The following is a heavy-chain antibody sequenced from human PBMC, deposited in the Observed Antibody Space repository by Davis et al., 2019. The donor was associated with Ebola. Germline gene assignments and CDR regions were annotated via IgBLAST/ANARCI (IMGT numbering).Heavy chain of an antibody. D-gene: IGHD6-6*01. J-gene: IGHJ4*02. Sequence: PSETLSLTCAVYGESFIGSYWSWIRQPPGKGLEWIGEINHSGSTNYNPSLKSRVTISVDTSKNQFSLKLSSVTAADTAVYYCARGGPPDYSSSSDFDYWGQGTLVTVSS. V-gene: IGHV4-34*01. CDR2: INHSGST. CDR3: ARGGPPDYSSSSDFDY. CDR1: GESFIGSY.